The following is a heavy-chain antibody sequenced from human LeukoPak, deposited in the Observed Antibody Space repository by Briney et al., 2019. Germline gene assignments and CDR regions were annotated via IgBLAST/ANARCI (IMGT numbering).Heavy chain of an antibody. CDR2: ISSSSSYI. Sequence: GGSLRLSCAASGFTFDDYGMSWVRQAPGKGLEWVSSISSSSSYIYYADSVKGRFTISRDNAKNSLYLQMNSLRAEDTAVYYCARESYYYDSSGYYYSFDYWGQGTLVTVSS. V-gene: IGHV3-21*01. CDR3: ARESYYYDSSGYYYSFDY. D-gene: IGHD3-22*01. J-gene: IGHJ4*02. CDR1: GFTFDDYG.